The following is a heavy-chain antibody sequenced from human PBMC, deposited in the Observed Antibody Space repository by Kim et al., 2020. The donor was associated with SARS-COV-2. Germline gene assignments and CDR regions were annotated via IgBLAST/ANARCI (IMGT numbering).Heavy chain of an antibody. CDR3: ARHRSSIAVAGTNWFDP. J-gene: IGHJ5*02. CDR2: INSDGSST. D-gene: IGHD6-19*01. CDR1: GFTFSSYW. Sequence: GGSLRLSCAASGFTFSSYWMHWVRQAPGKGLVWVSRINSDGSSTSYADSVKGRFTISRDNAKNTLYLQMNSLRAEDTAVYYCARHRSSIAVAGTNWFDPWGQGTLVTVSS. V-gene: IGHV3-74*01.